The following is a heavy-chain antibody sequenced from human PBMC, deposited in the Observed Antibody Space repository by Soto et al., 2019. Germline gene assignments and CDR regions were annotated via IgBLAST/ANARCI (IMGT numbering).Heavy chain of an antibody. CDR2: IWFDGSKE. Sequence: QVQLVESGGGVVQPGRSLRLSCAASGFPFKYYGMHWVRQAPGKGLEWVAVIWFDGSKEYYGDAVKGRFTISRDNSKNTLYLQINSLTAEYTAVYYCARDHSGYDSVDRYYYYMDLWGKGATVTVSS. CDR3: ARDHSGYDSVDRYYYYMDL. D-gene: IGHD5-12*01. V-gene: IGHV3-33*01. J-gene: IGHJ6*03. CDR1: GFPFKYYG.